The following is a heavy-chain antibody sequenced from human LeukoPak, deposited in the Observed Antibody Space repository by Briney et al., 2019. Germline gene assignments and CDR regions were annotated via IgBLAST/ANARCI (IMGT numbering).Heavy chain of an antibody. Sequence: GASVKVSCKASGHTFTGYYMHWVRQAPGQGLEWMGWINANSGDTNYAQKFQGRVTMTRDTSISTAYMELSRLRSDDTAVYYCARELAVAGTGGWFDPWGQGTLVTVSS. J-gene: IGHJ5*02. D-gene: IGHD6-19*01. CDR1: GHTFTGYY. V-gene: IGHV1-2*02. CDR3: ARELAVAGTGGWFDP. CDR2: INANSGDT.